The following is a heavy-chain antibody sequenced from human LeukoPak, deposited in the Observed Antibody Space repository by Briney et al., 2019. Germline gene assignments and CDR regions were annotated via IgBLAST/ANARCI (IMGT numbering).Heavy chain of an antibody. V-gene: IGHV1-46*01. Sequence: GASVKVSCKASGYTFTTYYMHWVRQAPGQGLEWMGIINPTGGSATYAQKFQGRVTMTRDTSTSTVYMDLGSLRSEDTAVYYCARAGQLRDAFDIWGQGTMVTVSS. D-gene: IGHD1-1*01. CDR3: ARAGQLRDAFDI. CDR2: INPTGGSA. J-gene: IGHJ3*02. CDR1: GYTFTTYY.